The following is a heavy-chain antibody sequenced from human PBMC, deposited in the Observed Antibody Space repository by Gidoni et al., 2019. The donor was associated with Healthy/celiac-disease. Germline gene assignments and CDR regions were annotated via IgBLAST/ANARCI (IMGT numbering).Heavy chain of an antibody. V-gene: IGHV1-24*01. Sequence: QVQLVQSGAEVKKPGAAVKVSCKVSGYTLTELSMHWVRQAPGKGLEWMGGFDPEDGETIYAQKFHGRVTVTEDTSTDTAYMELSSLRSEDTAVYYCAAHYGDYFLDFWGQGTLVTVSS. CDR2: FDPEDGET. J-gene: IGHJ4*02. D-gene: IGHD4-17*01. CDR3: AAHYGDYFLDF. CDR1: GYTLTELS.